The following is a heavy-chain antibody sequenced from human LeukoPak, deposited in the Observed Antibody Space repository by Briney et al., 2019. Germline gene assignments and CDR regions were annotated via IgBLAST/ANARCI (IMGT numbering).Heavy chain of an antibody. D-gene: IGHD3-10*01. CDR1: GFTFSSYS. CDR3: ARVSAGQFYYFDY. V-gene: IGHV3-21*01. CDR2: ISSSSSYI. Sequence: GGSLRLSCAASGFTFSSYSMNWVRQAPGKGLEWVSSISSSSSYIYYADSVKGRFTISRDNAKNSLYLQMNSLRAEDTAVYYCARVSAGQFYYFDYWGQGTLVTVSS. J-gene: IGHJ4*02.